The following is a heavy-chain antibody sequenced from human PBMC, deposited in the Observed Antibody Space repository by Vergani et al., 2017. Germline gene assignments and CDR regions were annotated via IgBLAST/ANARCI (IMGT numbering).Heavy chain of an antibody. Sequence: QVQLVESGGGVVQRGGSLRLSCAASGFTFNQYGMHWVRQAPGKGLEWVAVTWYDGNNKQYAESVKGRFTISRDNSKSTMYLQMNSLRDEDTGVYYCARDLRLLYNRFDPWGQGTLVTVSS. D-gene: IGHD1-14*01. CDR2: TWYDGNNK. CDR1: GFTFNQYG. CDR3: ARDLRLLYNRFDP. V-gene: IGHV3-33*01. J-gene: IGHJ5*02.